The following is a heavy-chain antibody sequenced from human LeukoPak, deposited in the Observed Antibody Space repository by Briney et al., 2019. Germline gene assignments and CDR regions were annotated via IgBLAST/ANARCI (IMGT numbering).Heavy chain of an antibody. CDR1: GFTFSSYG. J-gene: IGHJ4*02. CDR3: ARGAYGSGSPYFDY. Sequence: GRSLRLSCAASGFTFSSYGMHWVRQAPGKGLEWVAVIWYDGSNKYYADSVKGRFTISRDNSKNTLYLQMNSLRAEDTAVYYCARGAYGSGSPYFDYWGQGTLVTVSS. V-gene: IGHV3-33*01. D-gene: IGHD3-10*01. CDR2: IWYDGSNK.